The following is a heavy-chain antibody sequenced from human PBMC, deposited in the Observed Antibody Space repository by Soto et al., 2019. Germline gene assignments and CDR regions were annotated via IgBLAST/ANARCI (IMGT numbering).Heavy chain of an antibody. D-gene: IGHD3-22*01. V-gene: IGHV1-3*01. Sequence: ASVKVSCKASGYTFTIYAMHCVVQAPVQRRDGMGWINAGNGNTKYSQKFQGRVTITRDTSASTAYMELSSLRSEDTAVYYCASQDYYDSSGYYSFDYWGQGTLVTVSS. CDR2: INAGNGNT. CDR1: GYTFTIYA. J-gene: IGHJ4*02. CDR3: ASQDYYDSSGYYSFDY.